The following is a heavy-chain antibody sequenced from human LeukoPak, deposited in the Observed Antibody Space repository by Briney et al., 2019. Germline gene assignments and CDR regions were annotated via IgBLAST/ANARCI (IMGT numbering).Heavy chain of an antibody. D-gene: IGHD2-21*01. J-gene: IGHJ4*02. CDR1: GFTFTSYT. V-gene: IGHV3-30*01. CDR2: TSDEGGNR. Sequence: PGGSLRLSCAASGFTFTSYTMHWVRQPPGQGLEWVAATSDEGGNRYYADYVKGRFTISRDSSNNTLFLQMKSVRPEDTAVYFCARKSLWFKYYDYWGQGIWVTVSS. CDR3: ARKSLWFKYYDY.